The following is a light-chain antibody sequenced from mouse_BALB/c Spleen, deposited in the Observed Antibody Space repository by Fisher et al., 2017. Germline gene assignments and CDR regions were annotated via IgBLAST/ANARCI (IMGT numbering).Light chain of an antibody. CDR1: SSVSY. Sequence: IVMTQSTAIMSASLGEEITLTCSASSSVSYMHWYQQKSGTSPKRWIYDTSKLASGVPARFSGSGSGTSYSLTISRMEAEDAATYYCQQRSSYPLTFGAGTKLELK. CDR2: DTS. CDR3: QQRSSYPLT. V-gene: IGKV4-59*01. J-gene: IGKJ5*01.